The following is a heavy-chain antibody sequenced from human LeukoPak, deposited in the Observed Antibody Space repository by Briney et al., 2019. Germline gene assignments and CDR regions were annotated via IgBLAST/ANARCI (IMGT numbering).Heavy chain of an antibody. CDR2: ISSSSSYI. V-gene: IGHV3-21*01. CDR3: ARVRSSGWSPFDY. D-gene: IGHD6-19*01. J-gene: IGHJ4*02. CDR1: GGSFSGYY. Sequence: ETLSLTCAVYGGSFSGYYWSWIRQPPGKGLEWVSSISSSSSYIYYADSVKGRFTISRDNAKNSLYLQMNSLRAEDTAVYYCARVRSSGWSPFDYWGQGTLVTVSS.